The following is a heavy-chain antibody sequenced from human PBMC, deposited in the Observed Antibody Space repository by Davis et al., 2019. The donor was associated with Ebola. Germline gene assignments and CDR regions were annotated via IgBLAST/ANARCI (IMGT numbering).Heavy chain of an antibody. V-gene: IGHV4-59*11. CDR1: GVSISTHY. CDR3: AERGGSV. D-gene: IGHD3-16*01. CDR2: VYYTGSA. Sequence: PSETLSLTCTVSGVSISTHYWSWIRQPPGKRLEWIGSVYYTGSASYNSSLNSPATMSVDTSKNQFSLKLRSVTAADTAMYYCAERGGSVWGQGTLVTVSS. J-gene: IGHJ4*02.